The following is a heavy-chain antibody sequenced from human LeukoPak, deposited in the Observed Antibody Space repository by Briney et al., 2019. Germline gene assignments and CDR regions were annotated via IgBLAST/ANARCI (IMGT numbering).Heavy chain of an antibody. CDR3: ARDRLLEDRHYYSYYYMDV. CDR1: GFTFTSYT. J-gene: IGHJ6*03. V-gene: IGHV3-21*01. D-gene: IGHD1-1*01. Sequence: GGSLRLSCAASGFTFTSYTMNWVRQAPGKGLEWVSSISSSSSSIYYADSVKGRFTISRDNAKNSLYLQMNSLRAEDTAVYYCARDRLLEDRHYYSYYYMDVWGKGTTVTVSS. CDR2: ISSSSSSI.